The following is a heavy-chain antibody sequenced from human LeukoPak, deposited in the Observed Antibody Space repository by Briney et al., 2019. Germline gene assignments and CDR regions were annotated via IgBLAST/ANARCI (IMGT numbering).Heavy chain of an antibody. CDR1: GFTVSSNY. CDR3: ARALPPLRREGFDP. J-gene: IGHJ5*02. D-gene: IGHD1-26*01. Sequence: GSLRLSCAASGFTVSSNYMSWVRQPPGKGLEWIGEINHSGSTNYNPSLKSRVTISVDTSKNQFSLKLSSVTAADTAVYYCARALPPLRREGFDPWGQGTLVTVSS. CDR2: INHSGST. V-gene: IGHV4-34*01.